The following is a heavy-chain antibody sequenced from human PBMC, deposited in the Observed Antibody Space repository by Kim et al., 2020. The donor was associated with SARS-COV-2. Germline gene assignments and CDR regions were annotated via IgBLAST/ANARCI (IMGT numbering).Heavy chain of an antibody. D-gene: IGHD1-7*01. CDR1: GFTFSSYA. CDR3: VKGGWNYYTGEFDY. CDR2: ISSNGGST. V-gene: IGHV3-64D*06. J-gene: IGHJ4*02. Sequence: GGSLRLSCSASGFTFSSYAMHWVRQAPGKELEYVSSISSNGGSTYYADSVKGRFIISRDNSKNTLYLQMSSLRAEDTAVFYCVKGGWNYYTGEFDYWGQGTLVTVSS.